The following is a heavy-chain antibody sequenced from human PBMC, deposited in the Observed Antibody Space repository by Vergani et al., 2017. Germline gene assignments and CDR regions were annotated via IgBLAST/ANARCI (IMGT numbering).Heavy chain of an antibody. V-gene: IGHV4-61*02. D-gene: IGHD2-2*01. CDR2: IYTSGST. J-gene: IGHJ6*03. CDR3: ARGESSTSALYYYYYYMDV. CDR1: GGPISSGSYY. Sequence: QVQLQESGPGLVKPSQTLSLTCSVSGGPISSGSYYWSWIRQPAGKGLEWIGRIYTSGSTNYNPSLKSRVTMSVDTSKNQFSLNLSSVTAADTAVYYCARGESSTSALYYYYYYMDVWGEGTTVTVSS.